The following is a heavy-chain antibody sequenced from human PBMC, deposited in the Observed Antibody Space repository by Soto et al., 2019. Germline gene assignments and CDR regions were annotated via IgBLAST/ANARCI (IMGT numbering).Heavy chain of an antibody. CDR1: GFTFSSYG. V-gene: IGHV3-30*18. CDR2: ISYDGSNK. J-gene: IGHJ6*02. Sequence: GGSLRLSCAASGFTFSSYGMHWVRQAPGKGLEWVAVISYDGSNKYYADSVKGRFTISRDNSKNTLYLQMNSLRAEDTAVYYCAKDQGYSSFGFLGMDVGGQGTTVTAP. CDR3: AKDQGYSSFGFLGMDV. D-gene: IGHD6-13*01.